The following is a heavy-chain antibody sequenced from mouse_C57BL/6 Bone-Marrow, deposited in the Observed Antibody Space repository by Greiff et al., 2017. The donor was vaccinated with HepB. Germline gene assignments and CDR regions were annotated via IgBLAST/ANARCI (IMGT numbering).Heavy chain of an antibody. CDR1: GYTFTSYW. CDR2: IHPNSGST. CDR3: ASYYYGSSYEAY. D-gene: IGHD1-1*01. V-gene: IGHV1-64*01. Sequence: VQLQQPGAELVKPGASVKLSCKASGYTFTSYWMHWVKQRPGQGLEWIGMIHPNSGSTNYNEKFKSKATLTVDKSSSTAYMQLSILTSEDSAVYYWASYYYGSSYEAYWGQGTLVTVSA. J-gene: IGHJ3*01.